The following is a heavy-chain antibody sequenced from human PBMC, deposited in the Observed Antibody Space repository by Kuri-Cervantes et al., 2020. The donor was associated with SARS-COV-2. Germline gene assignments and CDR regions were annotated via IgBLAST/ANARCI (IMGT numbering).Heavy chain of an antibody. Sequence: LTCAASGFTFSGHWIHWVRQAPGKGLVWVSRINPDGSYTNNADSVKGRFTLSRDNAKNMLSLQMNSLGAEDTAVYYCAGGIAAAGTVSSYGMDVWGQGTTVTVSS. J-gene: IGHJ6*02. V-gene: IGHV3-74*01. CDR3: AGGIAAAGTVSSYGMDV. D-gene: IGHD6-13*01. CDR1: GFTFSGHW. CDR2: INPDGSYT.